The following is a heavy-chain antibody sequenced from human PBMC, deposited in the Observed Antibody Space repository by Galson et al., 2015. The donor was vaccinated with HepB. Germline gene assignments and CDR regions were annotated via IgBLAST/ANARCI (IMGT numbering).Heavy chain of an antibody. CDR3: ATLAWNYGRVGYYFDY. CDR1: GYSFTSYW. V-gene: IGHV5-10-1*01. J-gene: IGHJ4*02. D-gene: IGHD1-7*01. CDR2: IDPSDSYT. Sequence: QSGAEVKKPGESLRISCKGSGYSFTSYWISWVRQMPGKGLEWMGRIDPSDSYTNYSPSFQGHVTISADKSISTAYLQWSSLKASDTAMYYCATLAWNYGRVGYYFDYWGQGTLVTVSS.